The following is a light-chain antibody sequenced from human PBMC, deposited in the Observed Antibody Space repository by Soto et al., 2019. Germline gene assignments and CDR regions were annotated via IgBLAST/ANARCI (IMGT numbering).Light chain of an antibody. CDR2: AVT. J-gene: IGLJ1*01. V-gene: IGLV2-11*01. CDR1: SSDFGGYNY. Sequence: QSVLTQPRSVSGSPGQSVTISCTGTSSDFGGYNYVSWYQQYPGKAPKVMIYAVTKRPSGVPDRISGSKSGNTASLTISGLQAEDEVDYYCCSYAGSYTHYVFGTGTKVTVL. CDR3: CSYAGSYTHYV.